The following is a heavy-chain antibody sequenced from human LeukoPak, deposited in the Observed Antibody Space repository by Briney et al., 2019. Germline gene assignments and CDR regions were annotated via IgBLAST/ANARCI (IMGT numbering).Heavy chain of an antibody. Sequence: GGSLRLSCAASGFTFSSYGMHWGRQAPGKGLEWVAVIWYDGSNKYYADSVKGRFTISRDNSKNTLYLQMNSLRAEDTAVYYCARTMRPILTGYYSLDYWGQGTLVTVSS. CDR1: GFTFSSYG. CDR2: IWYDGSNK. J-gene: IGHJ4*02. V-gene: IGHV3-33*01. D-gene: IGHD3-9*01. CDR3: ARTMRPILTGYYSLDY.